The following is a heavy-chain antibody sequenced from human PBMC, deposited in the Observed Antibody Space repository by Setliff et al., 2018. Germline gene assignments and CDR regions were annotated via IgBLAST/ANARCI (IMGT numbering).Heavy chain of an antibody. V-gene: IGHV1-2*02. J-gene: IGHJ5*02. CDR1: GYTFTNYV. CDR3: AQTKGFVDGYLDP. D-gene: IGHD2-21*02. Sequence: ASVKVSCKASGYTFTNYVIHWVRQAPGQRLEWMGWINGNSGVTKYAQKFQGRVTMTSETSISIVYMDLTRLTSDDTAVYYCAQTKGFVDGYLDPWGQGTLVTVAS. CDR2: INGNSGVT.